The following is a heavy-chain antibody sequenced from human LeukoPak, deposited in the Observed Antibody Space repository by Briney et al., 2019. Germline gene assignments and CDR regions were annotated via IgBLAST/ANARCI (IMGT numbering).Heavy chain of an antibody. J-gene: IGHJ5*02. CDR1: GFTFSSYS. CDR3: ARDSYYYGSGSYRRNWFDP. D-gene: IGHD3-10*01. CDR2: ISSSSSYI. V-gene: IGHV3-21*01. Sequence: GGSLRLSRAASGFTFSSYSMNWVRQAPGKGLEGGSSISSSSSYIYYADSVKGRFTISRDNAKNSLYLQMNSLRAEDTAAYYCARDSYYYGSGSYRRNWFDPWGLGTLVTVSS.